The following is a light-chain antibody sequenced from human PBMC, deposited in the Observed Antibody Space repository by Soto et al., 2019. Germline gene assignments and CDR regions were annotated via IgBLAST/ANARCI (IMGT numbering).Light chain of an antibody. CDR1: SSDIGAYNY. CDR3: TSHAGSINLV. J-gene: IGLJ2*01. Sequence: SALTQPPSASGSPGQSVTISCTGTSSDIGAYNYVSWYQQHPGKAPKLMIYEVSKRPSGVSDRFSGSKSGNTASLTVSGLQAEDEADYYCTSHAGSINLVFGGGTKVTVL. V-gene: IGLV2-8*01. CDR2: EVS.